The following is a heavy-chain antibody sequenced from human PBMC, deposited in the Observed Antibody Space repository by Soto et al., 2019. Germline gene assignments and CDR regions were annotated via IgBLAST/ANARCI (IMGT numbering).Heavy chain of an antibody. CDR3: AHGDPLDFHY. D-gene: IGHD3-10*01. CDR1: GFSRSSSGES. CDR2: LYWNGIE. V-gene: IGHV2-5*01. Sequence: QITLKESGPTLVKPTQTLTLTCTFSGFSRSSSGESVGWIRQPPGKALEWLALLYWNGIERYSPSLQSRLTVFKDASKSQVVLTMTNMDPVDTATYFCAHGDPLDFHYWGQGTLVTVSP. J-gene: IGHJ4*02.